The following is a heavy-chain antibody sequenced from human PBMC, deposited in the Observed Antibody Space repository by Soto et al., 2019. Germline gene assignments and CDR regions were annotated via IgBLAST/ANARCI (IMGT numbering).Heavy chain of an antibody. J-gene: IGHJ5*02. CDR3: ARQRVAAAGTGFAWFDP. D-gene: IGHD6-13*01. CDR1: GYSFISYW. Sequence: GVSLKVSCKGSGYSFISYWSGWVRQMPGKGLEWMGIIYPGDSDTRYSPSFQGQVTISADKSISTAYLQWSSLKASDTAMYYCARQRVAAAGTGFAWFDPWGQGTLVTVSS. CDR2: IYPGDSDT. V-gene: IGHV5-51*01.